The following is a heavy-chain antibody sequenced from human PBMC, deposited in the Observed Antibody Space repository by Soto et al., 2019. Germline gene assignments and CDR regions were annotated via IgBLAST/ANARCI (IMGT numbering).Heavy chain of an antibody. D-gene: IGHD2-2*01. Sequence: EVQLLESGGGLVQPGGSLRLSCAASGFTFSSYAMKWVRQAPGKGLEWVSLIGESGTPTYYADSVKGRFTISRDNSGNTLFLEMYSLSVEDTTVYSCARYIPGVRYYSMDVWGQGTTVTVFS. V-gene: IGHV3-23*01. CDR3: ARYIPGVRYYSMDV. CDR2: IGESGTPT. J-gene: IGHJ6*02. CDR1: GFTFSSYA.